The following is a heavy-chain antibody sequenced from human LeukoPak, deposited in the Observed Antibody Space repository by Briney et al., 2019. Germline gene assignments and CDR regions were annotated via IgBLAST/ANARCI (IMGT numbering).Heavy chain of an antibody. V-gene: IGHV3-23*01. Sequence: PGGSLRLSCAASGFTFNTYAMAWVRQAPGKGLEWVSAIIDSGDSTYYGDSVKGRSAISRDNSRNTLYLQMSNLRAEDTAIYYCAKGSRRSYPYYFDYWGQGTLVTVSS. CDR1: GFTFNTYA. CDR3: AKGSRRSYPYYFDY. J-gene: IGHJ4*02. CDR2: IIDSGDST. D-gene: IGHD1-26*01.